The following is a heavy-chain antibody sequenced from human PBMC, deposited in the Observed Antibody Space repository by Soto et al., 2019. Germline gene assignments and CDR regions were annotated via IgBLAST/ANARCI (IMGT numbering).Heavy chain of an antibody. J-gene: IGHJ4*02. CDR2: ISVSGDVI. CDR1: AFKFSGYY. CDR3: ARAPDCGEGYCYRHFDL. V-gene: IGHV3-11*01. Sequence: WGSLLLSCAASAFKFSGYYMSWVRQAPGKGLEWVSYISVSGDVIYYADSVKGRFTISMDNYKKSVHLQMETLRAEDTALYYCARAPDCGEGYCYRHFDLWGQGTRVTVSS. D-gene: IGHD2-21*02.